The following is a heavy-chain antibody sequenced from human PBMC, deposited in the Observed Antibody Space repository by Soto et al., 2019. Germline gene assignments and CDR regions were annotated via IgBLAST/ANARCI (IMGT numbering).Heavy chain of an antibody. D-gene: IGHD5-12*01. CDR1: GGSISSYY. CDR2: IYYSGST. V-gene: IGHV4-59*01. J-gene: IGHJ3*02. Sequence: SETLSLTCTDSGGSISSYYWSWIRQPPGKGLEWIGYIYYSGSTNYNPSLKSRVTISVDTSKNQFSLKLSSVTAADTAVYYCARGCGRDGYNCDIWGQGTMVTVSS. CDR3: ARGCGRDGYNCDI.